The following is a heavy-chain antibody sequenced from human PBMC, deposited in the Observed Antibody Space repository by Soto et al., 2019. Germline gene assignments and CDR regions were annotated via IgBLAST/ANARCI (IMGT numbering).Heavy chain of an antibody. CDR3: ARLSGSFYFDY. CDR1: GGSFSGHS. D-gene: IGHD5-12*01. Sequence: QVQLQQWGAGLLKPSETLSLTCAVYGGSFSGHSWTWIRQPPVKGLAWIGEINHGGGTNYNPSLKSRVTISVDTSKNQFSLNLSSVTAADTAVYYCARLSGSFYFDYWGQGTLVTVSS. J-gene: IGHJ4*02. CDR2: INHGGGT. V-gene: IGHV4-34*01.